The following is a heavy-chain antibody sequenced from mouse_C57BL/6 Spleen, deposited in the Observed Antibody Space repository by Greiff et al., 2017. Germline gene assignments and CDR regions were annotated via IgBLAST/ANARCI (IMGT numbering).Heavy chain of an antibody. J-gene: IGHJ1*03. CDR3: ARHYGSSYVRWYFDV. CDR2: ISSGGSYT. CDR1: GFTFSSYG. Sequence: EVQVVESGGDLVKPGGSLKLSCAASGFTFSSYGMSWVRQTPDKRLEWVATISSGGSYTYYPDSVKGRFTISRDNAKNTLYLQMSSLKSEDTAMYYCARHYGSSYVRWYFDVWGTGTTVTVSS. V-gene: IGHV5-6*01. D-gene: IGHD1-1*01.